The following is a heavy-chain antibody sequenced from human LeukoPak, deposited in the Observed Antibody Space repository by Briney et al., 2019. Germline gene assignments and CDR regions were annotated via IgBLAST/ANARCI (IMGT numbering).Heavy chain of an antibody. CDR2: ICSGGST. Sequence: GGSLRLSCAASGFTVSSNCVNWVRQAPGKGLKWVSVICSGGSTNYADSVKGRFTISRDNSKNTLYLQMSSLRAEDTAVYYCVKDDVYYYDSGAYPHWGQGTLVTVSS. CDR3: VKDDVYYYDSGAYPH. J-gene: IGHJ1*01. V-gene: IGHV3-66*01. D-gene: IGHD3-22*01. CDR1: GFTVSSNC.